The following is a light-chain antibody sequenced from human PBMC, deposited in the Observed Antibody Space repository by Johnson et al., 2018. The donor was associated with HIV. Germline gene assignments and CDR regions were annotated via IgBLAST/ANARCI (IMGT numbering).Light chain of an antibody. CDR1: SSNIGNNY. CDR3: GTWDSSRRVCC. J-gene: IGLJ1*01. V-gene: IGLV1-51*02. CDR2: ENN. Sequence: QSVLTQPPSVSAAPGQKVTISCSGSSSNIGNNYVSWYQQLPGTAPKLLIYENNKRPSGIPDRFSGSKSGTSATLGITGLQTGDAADYYCGTWDSSRRVCCFGTGTKVTVL.